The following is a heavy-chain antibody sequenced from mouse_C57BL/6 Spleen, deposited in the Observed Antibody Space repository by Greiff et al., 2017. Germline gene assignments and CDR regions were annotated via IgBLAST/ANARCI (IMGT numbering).Heavy chain of an antibody. J-gene: IGHJ2*01. CDR2: IDPSDSYT. Sequence: VQLQQPGAELVMPGASVKLSCKASGYTFTSYWMHWVKQRPGQGLEWIGEIDPSDSYTNYNQKFKGKSTLTVDKSSSTAYMQLSSLTSEDSAVYYCARMDYPNYFDYWGQGTTLTVSS. CDR1: GYTFTSYW. V-gene: IGHV1-69*01. CDR3: ARMDYPNYFDY. D-gene: IGHD5-5*01.